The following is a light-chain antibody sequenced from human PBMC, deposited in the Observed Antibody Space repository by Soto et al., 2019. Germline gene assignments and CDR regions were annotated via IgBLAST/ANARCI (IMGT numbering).Light chain of an antibody. J-gene: IGKJ1*01. CDR1: QSISSW. Sequence: IQMTRXXSTVSASVGDRVTIXCRASQSISSWLAWYQQKPGKAPKLLIYAASSLQSGVPSRFSGSGSGTDFTLTISSLQPEDFATYYCLQDYNYPPTFGQGTKVDIK. CDR2: AAS. V-gene: IGKV1-6*01. CDR3: LQDYNYPPT.